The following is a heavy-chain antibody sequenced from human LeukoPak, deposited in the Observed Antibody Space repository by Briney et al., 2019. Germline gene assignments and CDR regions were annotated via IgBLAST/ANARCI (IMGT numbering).Heavy chain of an antibody. D-gene: IGHD1-7*01. CDR2: IYHSGST. CDR1: GGSISSGGYS. J-gene: IGHJ4*02. CDR3: ARGNYYFDY. V-gene: IGHV4-30-2*01. Sequence: PSQTLSLTCAVSGGSISSGGYSWSWIRQPPGKGLEWIGYIYHSGSTYYNPSLKSRVTISVDRPKNQFSLKLSSVTAADTAVYYCARGNYYFDYWGQGTLVTVSS.